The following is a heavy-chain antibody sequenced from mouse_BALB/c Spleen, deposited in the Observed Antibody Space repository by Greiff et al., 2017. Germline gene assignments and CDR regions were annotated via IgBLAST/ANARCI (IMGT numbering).Heavy chain of an antibody. J-gene: IGHJ2*01. CDR3: ARLSTVVATERYFDY. D-gene: IGHD1-1*01. Sequence: EVQVVESGGGLVQPGGSLKLSCAASGFTFSSYTMSWVRQTPEKRLEWVAYISNGGGSTYYPDTVKGRFTISRDNAKNTLYLQMSSLKSEDTAMYYCARLSTVVATERYFDYWGQGTTLTVSS. CDR1: GFTFSSYT. CDR2: ISNGGGST. V-gene: IGHV5-12-2*01.